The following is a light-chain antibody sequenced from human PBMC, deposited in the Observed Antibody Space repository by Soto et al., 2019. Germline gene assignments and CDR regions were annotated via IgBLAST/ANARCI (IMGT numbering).Light chain of an antibody. V-gene: IGKV3-11*01. CDR2: DAS. CDR3: QQRSNWSWT. Sequence: EIVLTQSPATLSLSPGERATLSCRASQSISSHLAWYQQKPGQSPRLLIYDASKRATGIPARFSGSGSGTDFLLTVSSLEPEDFVVYYCQQRSNWSWTFGQGTKVEIK. J-gene: IGKJ1*01. CDR1: QSISSH.